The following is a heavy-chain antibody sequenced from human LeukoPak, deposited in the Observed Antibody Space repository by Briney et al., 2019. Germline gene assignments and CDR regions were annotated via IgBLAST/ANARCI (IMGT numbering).Heavy chain of an antibody. V-gene: IGHV1-69*13. J-gene: IGHJ4*02. D-gene: IGHD2-2*01. Sequence: ASVKVSCKASGYTFTGYYMHWVRQAPGQGLEWMGGIIPIFGTANYAQKFQGRVTITADESTSTAYMELSSLRSEDTAVYYCARGYCSSTSCLDYFDYWGQGTLVTVSS. CDR3: ARGYCSSTSCLDYFDY. CDR1: GYTFTGYY. CDR2: IIPIFGTA.